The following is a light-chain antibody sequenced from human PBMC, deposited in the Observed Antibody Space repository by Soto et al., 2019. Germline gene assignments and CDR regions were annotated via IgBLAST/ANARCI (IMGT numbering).Light chain of an antibody. Sequence: QSALTQPPSASGSPGQSVTISCTGTSSDVGGYNYDSWFQQHPGKAPKLIIHEVNQRPSGVPDRFSGSKSGNTASLTVSGLQAEDEGTYYCSSYGGYNNVVFGTGTKLTVL. CDR2: EVN. V-gene: IGLV2-8*01. CDR3: SSYGGYNNVV. CDR1: SSDVGGYNY. J-gene: IGLJ1*01.